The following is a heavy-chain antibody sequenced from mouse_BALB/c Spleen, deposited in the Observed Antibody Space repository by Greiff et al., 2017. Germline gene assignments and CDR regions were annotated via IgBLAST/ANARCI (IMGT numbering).Heavy chain of an antibody. CDR1: GFNIKDTY. CDR3: ARGYYRYDVGY. Sequence: VQLKESGAELVKPGASVKLSCTASGFNIKDTYMHWVKQRPEQGLEWIGRIDPANGNTKYDPKFQGKATITADTSSNTAYLQLSSLTSEDTAVYYCARGYYRYDVGYWGQGTTLTVSS. V-gene: IGHV14-3*02. CDR2: IDPANGNT. J-gene: IGHJ2*01. D-gene: IGHD2-14*01.